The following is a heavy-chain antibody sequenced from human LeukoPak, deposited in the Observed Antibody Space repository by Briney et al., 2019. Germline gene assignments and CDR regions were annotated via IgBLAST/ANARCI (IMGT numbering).Heavy chain of an antibody. CDR1: GFTFTSRSA. D-gene: IGHD6-13*01. CDR3: AAPYTSSWFDL. V-gene: IGHV1-58*01. Sequence: GASVKVSCKASGFTFTSRSAVQWVRQARGQRLEWIGWIVVDSDSTNYAENFQERVTITRDMSASTSYMELSSLRSEDTAVYFCAAPYTSSWFDLWGQGTLVTVSS. CDR2: IVVDSDST. J-gene: IGHJ5*02.